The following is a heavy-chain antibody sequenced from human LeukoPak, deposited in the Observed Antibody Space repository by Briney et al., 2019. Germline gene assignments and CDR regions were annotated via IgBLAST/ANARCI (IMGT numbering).Heavy chain of an antibody. V-gene: IGHV3-48*02. CDR2: IRSTSSTI. Sequence: AGGSLRLSCAASGFTFSDYAMNWVRQAPGKGLEWVSYIRSTSSTIYYADSVKGRFTISRDNGKNSLYLQMNSLRDEDTAVYYCASSFDIWGQGTMVTVSS. CDR3: ASSFDI. CDR1: GFTFSDYA. J-gene: IGHJ3*02.